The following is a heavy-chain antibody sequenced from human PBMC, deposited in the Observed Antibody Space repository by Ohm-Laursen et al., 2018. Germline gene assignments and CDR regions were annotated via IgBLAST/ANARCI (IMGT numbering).Heavy chain of an antibody. CDR1: GFTFSDSY. Sequence: SLRLSCTASGFTFSDSYMSWIRQTPGKGLECVSYISSNSGTIYYADSVKGRFTISRDNAKNSLYLQINSLRAEDTAVYYCARARTMIVVRDFDYWGQGTLVTVSS. D-gene: IGHD3-22*01. J-gene: IGHJ4*02. CDR3: ARARTMIVVRDFDY. V-gene: IGHV3-11*01. CDR2: ISSNSGTI.